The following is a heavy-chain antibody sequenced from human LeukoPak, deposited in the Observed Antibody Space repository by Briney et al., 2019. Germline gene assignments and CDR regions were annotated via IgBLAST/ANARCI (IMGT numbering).Heavy chain of an antibody. CDR3: ASRSGEGGIDAFNI. D-gene: IGHD3-10*01. CDR1: GHTFTRDP. Sequence: ASVNVSCKASGHTFTRDPLNWVRQAPGQGLEWMGWINTKTGNPTYAQGFTGRFVFSLDTSVSTAYLQISSLKADDTAFYYCASRSGEGGIDAFNIWGQGTMVTVSS. V-gene: IGHV7-4-1*02. J-gene: IGHJ3*02. CDR2: INTKTGNP.